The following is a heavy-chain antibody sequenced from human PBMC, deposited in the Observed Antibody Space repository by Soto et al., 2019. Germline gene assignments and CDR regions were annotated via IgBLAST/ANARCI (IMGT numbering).Heavy chain of an antibody. CDR3: ARGDSYGYGYCSYGMDV. J-gene: IGHJ6*02. Sequence: QMQLQESGPGLVKPSETLYLTCTVPGGSISSSSYYWGWIRQPPGKVLEWSGVIYYRGNTYYNPYLKSLVPKSVDTSENQFSLQQSSATDADPAVYSCARGDSYGYGYCSYGMDVWGQGTTVTVSS. V-gene: IGHV4-39*01. D-gene: IGHD5-18*01. CDR1: GGSISSSSYY. CDR2: IYYRGNT.